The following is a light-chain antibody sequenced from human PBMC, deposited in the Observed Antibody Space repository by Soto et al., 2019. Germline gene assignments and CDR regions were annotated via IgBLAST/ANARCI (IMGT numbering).Light chain of an antibody. Sequence: EIVLTQSPATLSLSPGERATLSCRASQSISSYLAWYHQKPGQAPRLLINDASKRATGIPARFSGSGSGTDFTLTISSLEPEDFAVYYCQHRNSWPLTFGQGTRLEIK. CDR3: QHRNSWPLT. J-gene: IGKJ5*01. CDR1: QSISSY. CDR2: DAS. V-gene: IGKV3-11*01.